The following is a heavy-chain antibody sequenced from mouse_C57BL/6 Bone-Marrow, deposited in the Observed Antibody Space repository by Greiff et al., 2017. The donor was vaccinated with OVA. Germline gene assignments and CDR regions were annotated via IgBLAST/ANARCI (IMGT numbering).Heavy chain of an antibody. Sequence: VQLQQPGAELVKPGASVKLSCKASGYTFTSYWMHWVKQRPGQGLEWIGMIHPNSGSTNYNEKFKSKATLTVDKSSSTAYMQLSSLTSEDSAVYYCAKNFPHYYGSSSYYAMDYWGQGTSVTVSS. CDR2: IHPNSGST. CDR1: GYTFTSYW. V-gene: IGHV1-64*01. CDR3: AKNFPHYYGSSSYYAMDY. J-gene: IGHJ4*01. D-gene: IGHD1-1*01.